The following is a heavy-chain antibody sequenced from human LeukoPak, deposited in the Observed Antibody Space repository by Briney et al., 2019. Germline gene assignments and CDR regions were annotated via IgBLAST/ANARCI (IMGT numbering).Heavy chain of an antibody. Sequence: PSETLSLTCTVSGDSISSSSSCWGWIRQPPGTGLEWIGNIYHAGNTYYNPSLKSRVTISVDTSKNQFSLKLSSVTAADTAVYYCARAPVKRRVFFGSQLLHDSGVDYWGQGTLVTVSS. CDR2: IYHAGNT. D-gene: IGHD2-2*01. V-gene: IGHV4-39*07. CDR1: GDSISSSSSC. CDR3: ARAPVKRRVFFGSQLLHDSGVDY. J-gene: IGHJ4*02.